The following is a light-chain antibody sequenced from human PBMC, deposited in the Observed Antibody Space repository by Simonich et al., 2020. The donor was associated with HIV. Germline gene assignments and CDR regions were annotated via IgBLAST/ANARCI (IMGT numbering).Light chain of an antibody. J-gene: IGKJ2*01. CDR1: QSVFYSSNNENY. Sequence: DIVMTQSPDSLAVSLGERATINCKSSQSVFYSSNNENYLAWYQQKPGQPPKLLIYWASTRESGVSDRCSGSGSGTDFTLTISSLQAEDVAVYYCQQYYDTPYTFGQGTKLEIK. CDR2: WAS. CDR3: QQYYDTPYT. V-gene: IGKV4-1*01.